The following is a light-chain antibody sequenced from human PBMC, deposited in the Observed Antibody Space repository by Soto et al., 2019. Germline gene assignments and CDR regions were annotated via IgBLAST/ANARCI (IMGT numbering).Light chain of an antibody. CDR1: QNINRY. CDR2: AAS. J-gene: IGKJ4*01. V-gene: IGKV1-39*01. CDR3: QQSHSTPLT. Sequence: DIQMTQSPSSLSASVGDRVTITCRTSQNINRYLNWYQQKPGKAPKLLINAASTLQSGVPSRFSGSGSGTDFTLTISSLQPEDFATYFCQQSHSTPLTFGGGTKVDIK.